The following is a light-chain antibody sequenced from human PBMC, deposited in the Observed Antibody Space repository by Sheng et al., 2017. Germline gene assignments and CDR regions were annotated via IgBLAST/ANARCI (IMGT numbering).Light chain of an antibody. J-gene: IGKJ1*01. V-gene: IGKV3-20*01. Sequence: EIVLTQSPATLSLSPGERATLSCRVSQTVINNWLAWYQQKPGQAPRLLISGASSRAAGIPDRFGGSGSGTDFSLTISRLEPEDFAMYYCQQYGNSMGTFGQGTKVEIK. CDR2: GAS. CDR1: QTVINNW. CDR3: QQYGNSMGT.